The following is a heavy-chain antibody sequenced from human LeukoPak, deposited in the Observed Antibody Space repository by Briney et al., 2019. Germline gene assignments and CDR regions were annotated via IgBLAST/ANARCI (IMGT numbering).Heavy chain of an antibody. CDR1: GFTFSSYW. D-gene: IGHD5-18*01. CDR2: IKQDGSEK. V-gene: IGHV3-7*01. J-gene: IGHJ4*02. CDR3: AREQYSYGAHFDY. Sequence: GGSLRLSCAASGFTFSSYWMSWVRQAPGKGLEWVANIKQDGSEKYYVDSVKGRFTISRDNAKNSLYLQMNSLRAEDTAVYYCAREQYSYGAHFDYWGQGTLVTVSS.